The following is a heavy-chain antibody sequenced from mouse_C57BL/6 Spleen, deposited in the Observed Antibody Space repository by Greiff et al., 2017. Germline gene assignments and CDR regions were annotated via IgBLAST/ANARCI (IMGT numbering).Heavy chain of an antibody. D-gene: IGHD2-4*01. J-gene: IGHJ4*01. Sequence: DVKLQESGPGLVKPSQSLSLTCSVTGYSITSGYYWNWIRQFPGNKLEWMGYISYDGSNNYNPSLKNRISITRDTSKNQFFLKLNSVTTEDTATYYCATIYYDYDVGMDYWGQGTSVTVSS. CDR3: ATIYYDYDVGMDY. CDR1: GYSITSGYY. V-gene: IGHV3-6*01. CDR2: ISYDGSN.